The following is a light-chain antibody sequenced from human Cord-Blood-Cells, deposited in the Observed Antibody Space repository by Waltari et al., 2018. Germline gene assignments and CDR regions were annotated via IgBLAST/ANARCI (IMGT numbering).Light chain of an antibody. CDR3: CSYAGSSTLV. Sequence: QSALTQHASVSGSPGQSITISCTGTSSDVGSYNLVSWYQQHPGKAPKLMIYAGSKRPSWVSNRFSGSKSGNTASLTIAGLQAEDEADYYCCSYAGSSTLVFGGGTKLTVL. V-gene: IGLV2-23*01. CDR2: AGS. CDR1: SSDVGSYNL. J-gene: IGLJ2*01.